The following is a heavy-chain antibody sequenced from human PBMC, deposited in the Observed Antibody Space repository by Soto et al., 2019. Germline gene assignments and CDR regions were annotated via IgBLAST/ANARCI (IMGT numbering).Heavy chain of an antibody. D-gene: IGHD5-12*01. J-gene: IGHJ4*02. Sequence: GGSLRLSCAASGFTFSSYAMSWVRQAPGKGLEWVSAISGSGGNTYYADTVKGRFTISRDNSKNTLYLQMNSLRAEDTAVYYCAKDRRDGYNPFDYWGQGTLVTVSS. V-gene: IGHV3-23*01. CDR2: ISGSGGNT. CDR3: AKDRRDGYNPFDY. CDR1: GFTFSSYA.